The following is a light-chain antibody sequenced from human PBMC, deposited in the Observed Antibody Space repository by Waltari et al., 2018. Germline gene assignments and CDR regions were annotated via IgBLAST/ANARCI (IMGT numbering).Light chain of an antibody. Sequence: EIVLTQSPATLSLSPGERATLSSRASQSVSSYLAWYQQKPGQAPRLLIYDASNRATGIPARFSGSGSGTDFTLTISSLEPEDFAVYYWQQRSNWTPGYTLGQGTKLEIK. J-gene: IGKJ2*01. V-gene: IGKV3-11*01. CDR3: QQRSNWTPGYT. CDR1: QSVSSY. CDR2: DAS.